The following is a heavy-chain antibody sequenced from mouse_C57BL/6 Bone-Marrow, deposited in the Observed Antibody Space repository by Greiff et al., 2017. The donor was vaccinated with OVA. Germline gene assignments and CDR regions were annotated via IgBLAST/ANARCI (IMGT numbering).Heavy chain of an antibody. Sequence: QVQLQQPWAELVKPGASVKLSCKASGYTFTSYWMHWVKQRPGQGLEWIGMIHPNSGSTNYNEKFKSKATLTVDKSSSTAYMQLSSLTSEDSAVYYCARRTYYYGSSADYWGQGTTLTVSS. CDR1: GYTFTSYW. CDR3: ARRTYYYGSSADY. J-gene: IGHJ2*01. D-gene: IGHD1-1*01. CDR2: IHPNSGST. V-gene: IGHV1-64*01.